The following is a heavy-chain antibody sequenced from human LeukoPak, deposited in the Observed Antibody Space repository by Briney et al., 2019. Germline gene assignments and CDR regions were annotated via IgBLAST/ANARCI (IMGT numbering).Heavy chain of an antibody. Sequence: GGSLRLSCAASGFTFSSSAMSWVRQAPGKGLEWVSSISGSGGSTYYADSVKGRFTISRDNSKNTLYLQMNSLRAEDAAVYFCAKAPVTSCRGAYCYPFDSWGQGTLVTVSS. J-gene: IGHJ4*02. CDR3: AKAPVTSCRGAYCYPFDS. V-gene: IGHV3-23*01. CDR2: ISGSGGST. CDR1: GFTFSSSA. D-gene: IGHD2-21*01.